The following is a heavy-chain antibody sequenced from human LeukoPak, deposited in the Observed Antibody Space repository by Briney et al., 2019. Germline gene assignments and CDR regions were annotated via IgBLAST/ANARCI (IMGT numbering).Heavy chain of an antibody. J-gene: IGHJ5*02. V-gene: IGHV1-69*04. CDR1: GGTFSSYA. CDR3: ARGSWYYYDSSGYSNWFDP. CDR2: IIPILGIA. D-gene: IGHD3-22*01. Sequence: GASVKVSCKASGGTFSSYAISWVRQAPGQGLEWMGRIIPILGIANYAQKFQGRVTITADKSTSTAYMELSSLRSEDTAVYYCARGSWYYYDSSGYSNWFDPWGQGTLVTVSS.